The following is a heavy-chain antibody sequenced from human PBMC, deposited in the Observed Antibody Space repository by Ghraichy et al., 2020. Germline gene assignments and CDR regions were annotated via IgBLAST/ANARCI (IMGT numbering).Heavy chain of an antibody. Sequence: LSLTCAASGFSFSSYAMRWVRQAPGKGLEWVSAISGSGYGTHYADSVKGRFTISRDNSKNTLYLQMNSLRAEDTAVYYCAKRYSSGWYAPNPDAFDFWGQGTMVTVSS. CDR2: ISGSGYGT. CDR1: GFSFSSYA. J-gene: IGHJ3*01. D-gene: IGHD6-19*01. V-gene: IGHV3-23*01. CDR3: AKRYSSGWYAPNPDAFDF.